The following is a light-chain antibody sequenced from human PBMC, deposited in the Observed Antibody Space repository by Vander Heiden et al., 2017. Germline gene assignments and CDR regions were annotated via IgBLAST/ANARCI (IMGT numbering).Light chain of an antibody. Sequence: DLQMTQSPSSLSASVGDRVTITCRASQSISSYLYWYQQKPGKAPKLLIYAASSLQSGVPLRFSGSGSGTDFTLTISSLQPEDFATYYCQQSYSTPFTFGPGTKLDIK. CDR2: AAS. CDR3: QQSYSTPFT. J-gene: IGKJ3*01. CDR1: QSISSY. V-gene: IGKV1-39*01.